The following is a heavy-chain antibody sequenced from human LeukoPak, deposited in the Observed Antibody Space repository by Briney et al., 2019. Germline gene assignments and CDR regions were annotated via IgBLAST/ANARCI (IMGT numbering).Heavy chain of an antibody. D-gene: IGHD5-12*01. CDR2: IYSGGST. J-gene: IGHJ4*02. CDR3: ARVGNSGYDLPFDY. Sequence: GVSLRLSCAASGFTVSSNYMSWVRQAPGKGLEWVSVIYSGGSTYYADSVKGRFTISRDNSKNTLYLQMNSLRAEDTAVYYCARVGNSGYDLPFDYWGQGTLVTVSS. V-gene: IGHV3-66*01. CDR1: GFTVSSNY.